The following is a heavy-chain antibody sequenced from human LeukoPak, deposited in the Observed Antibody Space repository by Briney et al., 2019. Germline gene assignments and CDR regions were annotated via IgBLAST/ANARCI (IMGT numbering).Heavy chain of an antibody. Sequence: GGTVRLSCAASGFTFSSYGMSWVRQAPGKGLEWVSAISGSGGSTYYADSVKGRFTISRDNSKNTLYLQMNSLRAEDTAVHYCAKKGFRDYYGSGSTPYYFDYWGQGTLVTVSS. J-gene: IGHJ4*02. D-gene: IGHD3-10*01. CDR1: GFTFSSYG. CDR2: ISGSGGST. V-gene: IGHV3-23*01. CDR3: AKKGFRDYYGSGSTPYYFDY.